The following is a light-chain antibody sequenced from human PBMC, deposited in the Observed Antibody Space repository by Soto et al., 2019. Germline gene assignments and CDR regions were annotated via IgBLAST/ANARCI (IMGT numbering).Light chain of an antibody. CDR2: DNN. CDR1: SSNIGNNY. Sequence: QSALTQPPSVSAAPGQKVTISCFGSSSNIGNNYVSWHQQLPGTAPKLLIYDNNKRPSGIPDRFSGSKSGTSATLGITGLQTGDEATYYCVTWDTSLSAGVFGGGTKLTVL. V-gene: IGLV1-51*01. J-gene: IGLJ3*02. CDR3: VTWDTSLSAGV.